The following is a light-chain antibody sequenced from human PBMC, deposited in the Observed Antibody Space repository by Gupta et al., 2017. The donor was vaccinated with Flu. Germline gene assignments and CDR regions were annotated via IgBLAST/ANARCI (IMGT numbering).Light chain of an antibody. CDR1: QSVSSN. Sequence: EIVMTQSPATLSVSPGERATLSCRASQSVSSNLAWYKQKPGQAPRLLIYGASTRDTGIPARFSGSGYGTEFTLTISSRQSEDFAVYYCQQYKNWPPGTFGQGTKMEIK. J-gene: IGKJ2*02. V-gene: IGKV3-15*01. CDR3: QQYKNWPPGT. CDR2: GAS.